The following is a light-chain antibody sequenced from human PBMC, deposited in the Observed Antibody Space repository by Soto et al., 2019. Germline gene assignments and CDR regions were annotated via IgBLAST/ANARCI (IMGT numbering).Light chain of an antibody. V-gene: IGKV1-5*03. Sequence: DIQLTQFPSSLSASVGVRVTITCRASQSLSGWLAWYQQKPGKAPKLLISKASNLESGVPSRFSGSGSGTEFTLTISSLQPDDFATYYCQQYDTKSRTFGQGTKVDIK. CDR3: QQYDTKSRT. J-gene: IGKJ1*01. CDR2: KAS. CDR1: QSLSGW.